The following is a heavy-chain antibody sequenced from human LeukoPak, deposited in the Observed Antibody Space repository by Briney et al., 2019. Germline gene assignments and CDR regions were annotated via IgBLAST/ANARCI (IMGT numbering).Heavy chain of an antibody. CDR1: GYTFTGYY. Sequence: GASVKVSCKASGYTFTGYYMHWVRQAPGQGLEWMGWINPNSGGTNYAQKFQGRVTMTRDTSISTAYMELSRLRSDDTAVYYCARDLGISSPPPYYYYYMDVWGKGTTVTVSS. CDR2: INPNSGGT. CDR3: ARDLGISSPPPYYYYYMDV. V-gene: IGHV1-2*02. D-gene: IGHD3-16*01. J-gene: IGHJ6*03.